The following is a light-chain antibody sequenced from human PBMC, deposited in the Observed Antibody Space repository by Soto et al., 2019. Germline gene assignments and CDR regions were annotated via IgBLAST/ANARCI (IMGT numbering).Light chain of an antibody. Sequence: EIVLTQSPGTLSLSPVDGATLSCRASQSVSSSYIAWYQQRPGQTPSLLIYGASTRATGIPDRFSGSGSGTHFTLTISRLEPGDFAVYYCQHFGGTTFTFGQGTRLEIK. CDR3: QHFGGTTFT. V-gene: IGKV3-20*01. J-gene: IGKJ5*01. CDR2: GAS. CDR1: QSVSSSY.